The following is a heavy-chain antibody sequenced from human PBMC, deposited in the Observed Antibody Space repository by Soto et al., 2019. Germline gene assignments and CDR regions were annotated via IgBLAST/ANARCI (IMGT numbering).Heavy chain of an antibody. CDR3: AREIYDILTGPFGY. CDR2: ISAYNGNT. CDR1: GYTFTSYG. V-gene: IGHV1-18*01. J-gene: IGHJ4*02. D-gene: IGHD3-9*01. Sequence: GASVKVSCKASGYTFTSYGISWVRQAPGQGLEWMGWISAYNGNTNYAQKLQGRVTMTTDTSTSTAYMELRSLRSDDTAVYYCAREIYDILTGPFGYWGQGTQVTVSS.